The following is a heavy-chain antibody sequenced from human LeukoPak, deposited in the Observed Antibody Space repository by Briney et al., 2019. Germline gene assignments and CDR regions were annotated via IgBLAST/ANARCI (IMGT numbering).Heavy chain of an antibody. V-gene: IGHV4-31*03. D-gene: IGHD3-22*01. CDR3: ARTYYYDNNTPRSEHTFDY. CDR2: IYYSGST. Sequence: SETLSLTCTVSGGSISSGGYYWSWIRQHPGKGLEWIGYIYYSGSTYYNPSLKSRVTISVDTSKNQFSLKLSSVTAADTAVYYCARTYYYDNNTPRSEHTFDYWGQGTLVTVSS. CDR1: GGSISSGGYY. J-gene: IGHJ4*02.